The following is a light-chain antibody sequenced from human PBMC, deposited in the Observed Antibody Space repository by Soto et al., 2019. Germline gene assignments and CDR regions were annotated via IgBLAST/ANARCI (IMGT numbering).Light chain of an antibody. CDR3: NSYTSSSTYV. Sequence: QSVLTQPPSVSGSPGQSVTISCTGTSSDVGSYNRVSWYQQPPGTAPKLMIYEVSNRPSGVLYRFSGSKSGNTASLTISGLQAEDEADYYCNSYTSSSTYVFGTGTKVTVL. J-gene: IGLJ1*01. V-gene: IGLV2-18*02. CDR2: EVS. CDR1: SSDVGSYNR.